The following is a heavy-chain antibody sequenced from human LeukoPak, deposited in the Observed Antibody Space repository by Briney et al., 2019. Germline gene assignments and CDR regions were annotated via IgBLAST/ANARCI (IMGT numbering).Heavy chain of an antibody. J-gene: IGHJ4*02. Sequence: PGGSLRLSCAASGFTFSSYGMHWVRQAPGKGLEWVAFIRYDGSNKYYADSVRGRFTISRDNSKNTLYLQMNSLRAEDTAVYYCAKDPNRYGSGVDYWGQGTLVTVSS. CDR3: AKDPNRYGSGVDY. V-gene: IGHV3-30*02. CDR1: GFTFSSYG. D-gene: IGHD3-10*01. CDR2: IRYDGSNK.